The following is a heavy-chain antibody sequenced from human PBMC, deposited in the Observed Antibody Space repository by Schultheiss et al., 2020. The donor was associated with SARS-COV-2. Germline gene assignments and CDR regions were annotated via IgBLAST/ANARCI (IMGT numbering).Heavy chain of an antibody. CDR1: GGSISSYY. Sequence: SQTLSLTCTVSGGSISSYYWSWIRQPPGEGLEWIAYIYHSGNTKYNPSLKSRVTTSVDTSKNQFSLKLSSVTAADTAVYYCARSGGALPYFDYWGQGTLVTVSS. J-gene: IGHJ4*02. CDR3: ARSGGALPYFDY. D-gene: IGHD3-16*01. CDR2: IYHSGNT. V-gene: IGHV4-59*01.